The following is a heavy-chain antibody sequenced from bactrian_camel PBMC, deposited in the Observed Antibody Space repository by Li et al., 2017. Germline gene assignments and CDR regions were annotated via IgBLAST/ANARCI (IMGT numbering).Heavy chain of an antibody. J-gene: IGHJ4*01. Sequence: HVQLVESGGGSVQAGGSLRLSCGVSGYASSRYCMGWIRQSSGKEREVVANFEDLESTTYADSVKGRFTISRNNADNTLYLQMNSLKPEDTAMYHCAASGGQLGRWCYEFPVNWVSWLYNWGQGTQVTVS. CDR3: AASGGQLGRWCYEFPVNWVSWLYN. CDR1: GYASSRYC. CDR2: FEDLEST. D-gene: IGHD3*01. V-gene: IGHV3S55*01.